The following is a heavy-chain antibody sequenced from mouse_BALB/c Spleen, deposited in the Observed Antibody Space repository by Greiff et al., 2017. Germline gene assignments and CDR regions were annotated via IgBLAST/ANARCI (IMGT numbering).Heavy chain of an antibody. Sequence: QVQLQQSGAELMKPGASVKISCKATGYTFSSYWIEWIKQRPGHGLEWIGEILPGSGSTNYNEKFKGKATFTADTSSNTAYMQLSSLTSEDSAVYYCASPIYLRDAMDYWGQGTSVTVSS. CDR1: GYTFSSYW. CDR3: ASPIYLRDAMDY. V-gene: IGHV1-9*01. J-gene: IGHJ4*01. D-gene: IGHD2-1*01. CDR2: ILPGSGST.